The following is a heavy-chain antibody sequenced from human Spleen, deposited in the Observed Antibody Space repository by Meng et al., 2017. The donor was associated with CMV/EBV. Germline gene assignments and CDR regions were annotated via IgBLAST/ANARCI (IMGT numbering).Heavy chain of an antibody. V-gene: IGHV1-18*01. CDR2: ISAYNGNT. J-gene: IGHJ4*02. CDR3: ARGVIGLRFTPLDY. CDR1: GYTFFSYG. D-gene: IGHD3-3*01. Sequence: ASVKVSCKASGYTFFSYGISWVRQAPGQGLEWMGWISAYNGNTKYAQKLQDRVTMTTDTSTSTAYMELRSLRSDDTAVYYCARGVIGLRFTPLDYWGQGTLVTVSS.